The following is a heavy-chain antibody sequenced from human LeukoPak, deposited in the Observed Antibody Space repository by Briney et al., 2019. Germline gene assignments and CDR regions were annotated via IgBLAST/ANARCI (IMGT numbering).Heavy chain of an antibody. J-gene: IGHJ4*02. CDR2: ICGSGDST. V-gene: IGHV3-23*01. CDR1: GFTFSSSA. Sequence: PGGSLRLSCAASGFTFSSSAMSWVRQAPGKGLEWVSTICGSGDSTYYADSVRGRFTISRDNSKNTLYLQMNDLRAEDTAVYFCARDRDSSFDYWGQGTLVTVSS. CDR3: ARDRDSSFDY. D-gene: IGHD6-6*01.